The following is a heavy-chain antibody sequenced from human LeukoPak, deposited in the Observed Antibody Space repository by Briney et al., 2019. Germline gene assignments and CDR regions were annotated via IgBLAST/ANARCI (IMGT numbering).Heavy chain of an antibody. D-gene: IGHD3-3*01. CDR1: GFTFSSYA. CDR2: ISYDGSNK. V-gene: IGHV3-30-3*01. Sequence: GGSLRLSCAASGFTFSSYAMHWVRQAPGKGLEWVAVISYDGSNKYYADSVKGRFTISRDNSKNTLYLQMNSLRAEDTAVYYCARGYYDFWSGFGYWGQGTLVTVSS. J-gene: IGHJ4*02. CDR3: ARGYYDFWSGFGY.